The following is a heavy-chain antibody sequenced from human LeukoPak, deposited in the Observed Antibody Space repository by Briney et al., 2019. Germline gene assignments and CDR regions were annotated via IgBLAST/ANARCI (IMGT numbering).Heavy chain of an antibody. D-gene: IGHD3-10*01. CDR2: ISTNNGNT. CDR1: GYTFTSYG. V-gene: IGHV1-18*01. J-gene: IGHJ4*02. CDR3: ARAKLLLLPRDY. Sequence: ASVKVSCKASGYTFTSYGISWVRQAPGQGLEWMGWISTNNGNTNYAQKLQGRVTMTTDTSTSSAYMELRSLRSDDTAVYYCARAKLLLLPRDYWGQGTLVTVSS.